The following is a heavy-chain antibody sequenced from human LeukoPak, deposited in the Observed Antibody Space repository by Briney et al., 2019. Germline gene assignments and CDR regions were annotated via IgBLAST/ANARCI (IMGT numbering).Heavy chain of an antibody. Sequence: SETLSLTRAVSGGSISSSNWWSWVRQPPGKGLEWIGEIYHSGSSNYNPSLKSRVTISVDKSKNQFSLKLSSVTAADTAVYYCARALPSYYDSSAGDYWGQGTLVTVSS. CDR2: IYHSGSS. D-gene: IGHD3-22*01. CDR1: GGSISSSNW. CDR3: ARALPSYYDSSAGDY. V-gene: IGHV4-4*02. J-gene: IGHJ4*02.